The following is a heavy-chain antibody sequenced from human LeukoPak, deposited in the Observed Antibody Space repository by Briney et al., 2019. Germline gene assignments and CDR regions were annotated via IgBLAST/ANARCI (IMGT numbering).Heavy chain of an antibody. J-gene: IGHJ4*02. Sequence: GSSVKVSCKASGGTFSSYAISWVRPAPGQGLEWMGGIIPIFGTANYAQKFQGRVTITADKSTSTAYMELSSLRSEDTAVYYCARYYDILTGGYYFDYWGQGTLVTVSS. CDR3: ARYYDILTGGYYFDY. V-gene: IGHV1-69*06. CDR2: IIPIFGTA. D-gene: IGHD3-9*01. CDR1: GGTFSSYA.